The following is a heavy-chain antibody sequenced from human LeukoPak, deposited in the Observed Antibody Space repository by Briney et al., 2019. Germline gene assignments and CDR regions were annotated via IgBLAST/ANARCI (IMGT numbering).Heavy chain of an antibody. CDR1: GFTFNTYW. Sequence: GGSLRLSCAASGFTFNTYWMNWVRQAPGKGLEWVANIKQDGSEKHYVDSVKGRFTISRDNAKNSLFLQMNSLRDEDTAVYYCARDWFHAIDYWGQGTLVTVSS. CDR2: IKQDGSEK. CDR3: ARDWFHAIDY. J-gene: IGHJ4*02. V-gene: IGHV3-7*01. D-gene: IGHD2/OR15-2a*01.